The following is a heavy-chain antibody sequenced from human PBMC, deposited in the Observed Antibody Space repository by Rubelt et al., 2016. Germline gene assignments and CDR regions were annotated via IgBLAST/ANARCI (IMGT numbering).Heavy chain of an antibody. CDR3: AREHRYCSGGSCVAFDI. CDR1: GFTFSSYG. CDR2: ISYDGSNK. J-gene: IGHJ4*02. D-gene: IGHD2-15*01. Sequence: GFTFSSYGMHWVRQAPGKGLEWVAVISYDGSNKYYADSVKGRFTISRDNSKNTLYLQMNSLRAEDTAVYYCAREHRYCSGGSCVAFDIWGQGTLVTVSS. V-gene: IGHV3-30*03.